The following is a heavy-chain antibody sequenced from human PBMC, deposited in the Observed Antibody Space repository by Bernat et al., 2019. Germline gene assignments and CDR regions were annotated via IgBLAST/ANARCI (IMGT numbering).Heavy chain of an antibody. CDR2: IRQDGNEK. CDR3: ARDFKDFDY. CDR1: GFSFSSYW. Sequence: EVQLVESGGGLAQPGGSLRLSCAAPGFSFSSYWMTWVRQAPGKGLEWVANIRQDGNEKYYVDSVKGRFTISRDNAKNSLYLQMSSLRAEDTAVYYCARDFKDFDYWGQGTLVTVSS. V-gene: IGHV3-7*04. J-gene: IGHJ4*02.